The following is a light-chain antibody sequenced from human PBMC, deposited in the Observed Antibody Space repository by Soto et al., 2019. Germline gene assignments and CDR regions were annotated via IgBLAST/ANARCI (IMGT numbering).Light chain of an antibody. V-gene: IGLV2-23*01. CDR2: EGN. Sequence: QSVLTQPASVSGSPGQSITISCTGTSSDVGSYVSWYHQHPGKAPKLIIYEGNERPSGVSNRFSGSKSANTASLTISGLQAEDEGDYYCCSFAGSSTYTWVFGGGTKLTVL. CDR3: CSFAGSSTYTWV. J-gene: IGLJ3*02. CDR1: SSDVGSY.